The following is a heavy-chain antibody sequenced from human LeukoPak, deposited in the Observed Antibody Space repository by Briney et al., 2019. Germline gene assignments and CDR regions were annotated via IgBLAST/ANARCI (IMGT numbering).Heavy chain of an antibody. V-gene: IGHV3-15*01. J-gene: IGHJ6*02. D-gene: IGHD3-16*02. CDR2: IKSKTDGGTT. Sequence: PGGSLRLSCAASGFTFSNAWMSWVRQAPGKGLEWVGRIKSKTDGGTTDYAAPVKGRFTISRDDSKNTLYLQMNSLKTEDTAVYYCTTVSTWGSYRSIYYYYYGMDVWGQGTTVTVSS. CDR3: TTVSTWGSYRSIYYYYYGMDV. CDR1: GFTFSNAW.